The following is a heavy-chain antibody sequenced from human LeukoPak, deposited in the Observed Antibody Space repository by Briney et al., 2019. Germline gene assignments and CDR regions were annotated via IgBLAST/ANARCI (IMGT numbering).Heavy chain of an antibody. Sequence: SETLSLTCAVSGGSVSSTTYYWRWIRQPPGKGLEWIASINYSGSTYYNPSLKSRVTISVDTSENQFSLKLSSVTAADTAVYYCARYVVYGSGKYYFDYWGQGTLVTVSS. J-gene: IGHJ4*02. CDR1: GGSVSSTTYY. CDR2: INYSGST. V-gene: IGHV4-39*01. CDR3: ARYVVYGSGKYYFDY. D-gene: IGHD3-10*01.